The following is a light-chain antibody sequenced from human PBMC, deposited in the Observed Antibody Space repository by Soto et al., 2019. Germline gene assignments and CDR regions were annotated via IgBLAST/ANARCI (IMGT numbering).Light chain of an antibody. V-gene: IGLV2-23*03. CDR3: CSYAGSSTFAPVV. Sequence: QSALTQPASVSGSPGQSITISCTGTSSDVGSYNLVSWYQQYPGKAPKLMIYEGSKRPSGVSNRFSGSKSGNTASLTISGLQAEDEADYYCCSYAGSSTFAPVVFGGGTQLTVL. CDR2: EGS. CDR1: SSDVGSYNL. J-gene: IGLJ2*01.